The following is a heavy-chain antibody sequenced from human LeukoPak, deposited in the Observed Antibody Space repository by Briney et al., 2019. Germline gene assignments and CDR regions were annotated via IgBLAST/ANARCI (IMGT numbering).Heavy chain of an antibody. CDR3: ARDLEYSSGWYLGY. V-gene: IGHV3-74*01. CDR2: ISSDGSST. D-gene: IGHD6-19*01. J-gene: IGHJ4*02. Sequence: GGSLRLSCAASGFTFSSYWMHWVRQVPGEGLVWVSRISSDGSSTTYADSVKGRFTISRDNAKNTLYLQMNSLRAEDTAVYYCARDLEYSSGWYLGYWGQGTLVTVSS. CDR1: GFTFSSYW.